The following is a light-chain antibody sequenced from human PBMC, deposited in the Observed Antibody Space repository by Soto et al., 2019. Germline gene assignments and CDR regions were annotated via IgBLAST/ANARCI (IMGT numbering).Light chain of an antibody. V-gene: IGKV3-11*01. CDR1: QSVRSY. CDR2: DPS. Sequence: EIVLTQSPATLSLSPGERATLSCRASQSVRSYLAWYQQKPGQAPRLLIYDPSNSATGIPARFSGSGSGTDFTLTISSLEPEDFAVYYCQQRNNWYTFGQGTKLEIK. CDR3: QQRNNWYT. J-gene: IGKJ2*01.